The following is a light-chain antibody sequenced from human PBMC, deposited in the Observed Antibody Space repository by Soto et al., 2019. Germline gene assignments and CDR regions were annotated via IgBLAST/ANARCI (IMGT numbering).Light chain of an antibody. CDR1: ISDVGAYNY. CDR2: DVI. CDR3: SSYTDISTVM. J-gene: IGLJ3*02. Sequence: QSVLTQPASVSGSPGQSITISCTGTISDVGAYNYVSWYQQHPGKAPKLIIYDVINRPSGVSDRFSGSKSGNTASLTSSGLQAEDEADYYCSSYTDISTVMFGGGTKLTVL. V-gene: IGLV2-14*03.